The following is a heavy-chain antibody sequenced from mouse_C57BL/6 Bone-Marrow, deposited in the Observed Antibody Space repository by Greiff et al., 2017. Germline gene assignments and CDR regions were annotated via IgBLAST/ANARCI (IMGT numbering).Heavy chain of an antibody. J-gene: IGHJ3*01. CDR2: IDPEYGDT. Sequence: VQLQQSGAELVRPGASVKLSCTASGFNIKGYYMHWVKQRPEQGLEWIGCIDPEYGDTEYASKFQGKATFTADTSSNTPYPQLRSLTSEDSADYYGRESYGNEWAYWGQGTLVTVSA. CDR1: GFNIKGYY. V-gene: IGHV14-1*01. CDR3: RESYGNEWAY. D-gene: IGHD2-1*01.